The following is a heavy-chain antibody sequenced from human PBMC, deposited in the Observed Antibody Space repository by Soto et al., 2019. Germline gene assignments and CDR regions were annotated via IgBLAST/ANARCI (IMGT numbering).Heavy chain of an antibody. CDR1: GGTFSSYA. D-gene: IGHD1-1*01. CDR3: ARTLEPRGRDYSYFYAMDV. V-gene: IGHV1-69*13. Sequence: SVKVSCKASGGTFSSYAISWVRQAPGQGLEWMGGIIPIFGTANYAQKFQGRVTITADESTSTAYMELSSLRSEDTAVYYCARTLEPRGRDYSYFYAMDVWGQGTTVTVSS. J-gene: IGHJ6*02. CDR2: IIPIFGTA.